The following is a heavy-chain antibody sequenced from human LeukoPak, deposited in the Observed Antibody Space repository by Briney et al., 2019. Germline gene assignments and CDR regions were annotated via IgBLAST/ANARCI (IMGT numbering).Heavy chain of an antibody. CDR2: MNPNSGNT. CDR1: GYTFTSYD. Sequence: ASVKVSCKASGYTFTSYDINWVRQATGQVLEWMGWMNPNSGNTGYAQKFQGRVTMTRNTSISTAYMELSSLRSEDTAVYYCARGAGTYNWNDVPDYWGQGTLVTVSS. J-gene: IGHJ4*02. V-gene: IGHV1-8*01. CDR3: ARGAGTYNWNDVPDY. D-gene: IGHD1-20*01.